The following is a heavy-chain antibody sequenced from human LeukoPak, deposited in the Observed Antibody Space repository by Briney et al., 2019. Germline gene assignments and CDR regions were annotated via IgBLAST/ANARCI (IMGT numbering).Heavy chain of an antibody. Sequence: SGGSLRLSCAASGFTFSNYWMTWIRQSPGKGLEWVAIIKPDGSGKYHVDSVKGRFTISRDNAKNSLYLQMSSLRAGDTAVYYCARGGHRQKEFWGQGTLVTVSS. D-gene: IGHD3-10*01. V-gene: IGHV3-7*01. CDR3: ARGGHRQKEF. J-gene: IGHJ4*02. CDR2: IKPDGSGK. CDR1: GFTFSNYW.